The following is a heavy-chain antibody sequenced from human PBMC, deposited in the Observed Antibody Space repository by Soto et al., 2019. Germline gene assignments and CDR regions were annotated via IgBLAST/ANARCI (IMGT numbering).Heavy chain of an antibody. J-gene: IGHJ4*02. CDR3: ARDGVGATTFYGYFDY. Sequence: QVQLVESGGGVVQPGRSLRLSCAASGFRFSGFGMHWVRQAPGKGLEWVAILRYDGSNKYYADSVKGRFTISRDNSQNTLYLQMDSLRVEDTAVYYCARDGVGATTFYGYFDYWGQGILATVSS. CDR1: GFRFSGFG. D-gene: IGHD1-26*01. V-gene: IGHV3-33*01. CDR2: LRYDGSNK.